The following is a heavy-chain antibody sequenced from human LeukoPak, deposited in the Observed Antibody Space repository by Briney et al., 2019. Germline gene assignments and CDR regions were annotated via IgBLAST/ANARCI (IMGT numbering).Heavy chain of an antibody. J-gene: IGHJ4*02. Sequence: GGSLRLSCSASGFTFSSYAMSWVRQAPGKVLEWVSAISGSGGSTYYAYSVKDRFTISRDNSKNTLYLQMNSLRAEDTAVFFFFKQKTAYEILTGYSYFDYWGQGTLVTVSS. CDR1: GFTFSSYA. D-gene: IGHD3-9*01. V-gene: IGHV3-23*01. CDR3: FKQKTAYEILTGYSYFDY. CDR2: ISGSGGST.